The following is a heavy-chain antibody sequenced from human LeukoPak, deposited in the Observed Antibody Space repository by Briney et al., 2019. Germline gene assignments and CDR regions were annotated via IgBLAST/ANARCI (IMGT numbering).Heavy chain of an antibody. J-gene: IGHJ3*02. V-gene: IGHV3-7*01. D-gene: IGHD5-18*01. CDR1: GFTFSSYW. CDR2: IKQDGSEK. CDR3: ARDIHSYGNAFDI. Sequence: GGSLRLSCAASGFTFSSYWMSWVRQAPGKGLEWVANIKQDGSEKYYVDSVKGRFTISRDNAKNSLYLQMNSLRAEDTAVYYCARDIHSYGNAFDIWGQGTMVTVSS.